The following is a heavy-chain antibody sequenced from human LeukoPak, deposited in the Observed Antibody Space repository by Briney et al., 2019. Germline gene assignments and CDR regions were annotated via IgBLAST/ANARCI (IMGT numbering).Heavy chain of an antibody. J-gene: IGHJ6*02. CDR1: GYSFTSYW. D-gene: IGHD6-13*01. Sequence: GESLQISCKGSGYSFTSYWIGWVRQMPGKGLEWMGIIYPGDSDTRYSPSFQGQVTISADKSISTAYLQWSSLKASDTAMYYCARLAQQLVPPYYYYGMDVWGQGTTVTVSS. V-gene: IGHV5-51*01. CDR3: ARLAQQLVPPYYYYGMDV. CDR2: IYPGDSDT.